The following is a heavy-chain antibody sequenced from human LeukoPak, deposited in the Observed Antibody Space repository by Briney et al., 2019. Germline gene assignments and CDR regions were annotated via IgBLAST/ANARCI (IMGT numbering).Heavy chain of an antibody. D-gene: IGHD6-13*01. CDR3: AKDGASQQLVYYYYYMDV. V-gene: IGHV3-23*01. CDR2: ISGSGGST. J-gene: IGHJ6*03. Sequence: GGSLRLSCAASGFTFSSYGMSWVRQAPGKGLEWVSAISGSGGSTYYADSVKSRFTISRDNSKNTLYLQMNSLRAEDTAVYYCAKDGASQQLVYYYYYMDVWGKGTTVTISS. CDR1: GFTFSSYG.